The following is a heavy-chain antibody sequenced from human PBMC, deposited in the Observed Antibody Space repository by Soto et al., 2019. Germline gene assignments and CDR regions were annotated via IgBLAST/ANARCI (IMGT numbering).Heavy chain of an antibody. CDR3: AKVLKAVVGTYDY. CDR1: GFTFSIYA. CDR2: ISGSGDYT. J-gene: IGHJ4*02. V-gene: IGHV3-23*01. D-gene: IGHD6-19*01. Sequence: EVQLLESGGGLVQPGGSLRLSCAASGFTFSIYAMSWVRQAPGKGLEWVSAISGSGDYTYYADSVKGRFAISRDNSKTTLYLQMNSLRAEDTAVYYCAKVLKAVVGTYDYWGQGTLVTVSS.